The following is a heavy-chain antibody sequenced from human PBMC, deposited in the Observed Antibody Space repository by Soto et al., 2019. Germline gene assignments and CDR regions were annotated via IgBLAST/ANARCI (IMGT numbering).Heavy chain of an antibody. CDR3: ARAQYSSGWAFDY. V-gene: IGHV3-30-3*01. Sequence: QVQLVESGGGVVQPGRSLRLSCAASGFTFSSYAMHWVRQAPGKGLEWVAVISYDGSNKYYADSVKGRFTISRDNSKNTLYLQMNSLGAEDTAVYYCARAQYSSGWAFDYWGQGTLVTVSS. J-gene: IGHJ4*02. CDR2: ISYDGSNK. CDR1: GFTFSSYA. D-gene: IGHD6-19*01.